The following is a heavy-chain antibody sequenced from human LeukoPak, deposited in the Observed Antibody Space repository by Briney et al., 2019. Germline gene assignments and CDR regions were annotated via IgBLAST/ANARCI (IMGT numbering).Heavy chain of an antibody. CDR1: GYTLTELS. V-gene: IGHV1-24*01. J-gene: IGHJ3*02. Sequence: EASVKVSCKVSGYTLTELSMHWVRQAPGKGLEWMGGFDPEDGETIYAQKFQGRVTMTEDTSTDTAYMELSSLRSEDTAVYYCATARDSSSSHAFDIWGQGTMVTVSS. D-gene: IGHD6-13*01. CDR3: ATARDSSSSHAFDI. CDR2: FDPEDGET.